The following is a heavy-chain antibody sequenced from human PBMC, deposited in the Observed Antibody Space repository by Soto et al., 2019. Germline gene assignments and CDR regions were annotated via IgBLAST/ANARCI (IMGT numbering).Heavy chain of an antibody. CDR3: ARRITSSFDY. D-gene: IGHD1-20*01. J-gene: IGHJ4*02. Sequence: EVQLLESGGGLVQPGGSLRLSCVASGFTFSIYNMNWVRQAPGKGLEWVSVITGSGDYTNYADSVKGRFTIARDNSKSTQYLQMNSLRAGDAAVYFCARRITSSFDYWGQGTLVTVSS. CDR1: GFTFSIYN. CDR2: ITGSGDYT. V-gene: IGHV3-23*01.